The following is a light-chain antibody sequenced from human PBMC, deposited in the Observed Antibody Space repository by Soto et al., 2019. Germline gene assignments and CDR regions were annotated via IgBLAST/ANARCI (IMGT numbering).Light chain of an antibody. V-gene: IGKV1-9*01. CDR2: AAS. J-gene: IGKJ4*01. CDR1: QGISTY. Sequence: DIQLTQSPSLLSASVGDRVTITCRASQGISTYLAWYQQTSGKAPKLLISAASTLQRGVPSRFSGSGSGTQFTLTISSLQPEDFATYYCQQLNAYPLTFGGGTGVEIK. CDR3: QQLNAYPLT.